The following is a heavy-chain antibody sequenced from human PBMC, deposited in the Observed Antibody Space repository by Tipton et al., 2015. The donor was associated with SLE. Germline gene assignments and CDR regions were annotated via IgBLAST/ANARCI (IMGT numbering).Heavy chain of an antibody. CDR1: GFTFSSYT. CDR2: ISSSSNYK. Sequence: SLRLSCAVSGFTFSSYTMNWFRRAPGKGLEWVSSISSSSNYKYYADSVKGRFTISRDDSKNTVYLQMNSLTVEDTGVYFCGRDTHSESRSDVWGQGTVVTVSP. J-gene: IGHJ3*01. D-gene: IGHD3-10*01. V-gene: IGHV3-21*01. CDR3: GRDTHSESRSDV.